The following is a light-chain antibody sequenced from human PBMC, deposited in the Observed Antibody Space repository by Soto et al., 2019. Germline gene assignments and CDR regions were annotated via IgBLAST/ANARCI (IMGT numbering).Light chain of an antibody. Sequence: QAVVSQEPSFSVSPGETVTLTCGLTSASVLTSYYPSWYQQTPGQAPRTLIYSTNIRSSGVPDRFSGSILGNKAALTITGAQADDESDYYCALYVGSGTVVFGGGTEVTVL. CDR3: ALYVGSGTVV. V-gene: IGLV8-61*01. CDR1: SASVLTSYY. J-gene: IGLJ2*01. CDR2: STN.